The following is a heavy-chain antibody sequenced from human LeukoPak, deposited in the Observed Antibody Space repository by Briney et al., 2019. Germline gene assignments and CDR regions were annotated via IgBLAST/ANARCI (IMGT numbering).Heavy chain of an antibody. CDR3: ASEYSSGWAVPGY. CDR1: GFTFSSYS. D-gene: IGHD6-19*01. V-gene: IGHV3-21*01. J-gene: IGHJ4*02. Sequence: GGSLRLSCAASGFTFSSYSMNWVRQAPGKGLEWVSSISSSSYIYYADSVKGRFTISRDNAKNSLYLQMNSLRAEDTAVYYCASEYSSGWAVPGYWGQGTLVTVSS. CDR2: ISSSSYI.